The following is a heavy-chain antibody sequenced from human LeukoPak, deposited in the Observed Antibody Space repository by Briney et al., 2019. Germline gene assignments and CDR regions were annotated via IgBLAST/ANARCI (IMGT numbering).Heavy chain of an antibody. D-gene: IGHD2-15*01. Sequence: SETLSLTCTVSGGSISSYYWSWIRQPAGKGLEWIGRIYTSGSTNYNPSLKSRVTMSVDTSKNQFSLKLSSVTAADTAVYYCARINFDCSGGSCYTYYFDYWGQGTLDTVSS. CDR3: ARINFDCSGGSCYTYYFDY. J-gene: IGHJ4*02. V-gene: IGHV4-4*07. CDR1: GGSISSYY. CDR2: IYTSGST.